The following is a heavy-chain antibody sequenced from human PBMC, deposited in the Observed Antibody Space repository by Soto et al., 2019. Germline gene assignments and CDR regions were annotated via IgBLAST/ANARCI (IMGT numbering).Heavy chain of an antibody. Sequence: SETLSLTCTVSGGSISSSSYYWGWIRQPPGKGLEWIGSIYYSGSTYYNPSLKSRVTISVDTSKNQFSLKLSSVTAADTAVYYFARLYSDFWSGPQRGYFDYWAREPWSPSPQ. J-gene: IGHJ4*02. CDR2: IYYSGST. CDR3: ARLYSDFWSGPQRGYFDY. CDR1: GGSISSSSYY. D-gene: IGHD3-3*01. V-gene: IGHV4-39*01.